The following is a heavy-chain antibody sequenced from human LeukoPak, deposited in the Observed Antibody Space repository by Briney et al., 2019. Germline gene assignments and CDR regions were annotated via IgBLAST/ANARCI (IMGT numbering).Heavy chain of an antibody. J-gene: IGHJ4*02. CDR2: IYYLWST. V-gene: IGHV4-39*01. D-gene: IGHD6-6*01. Sequence: SETLSLTCTVSGGSISSSSYYWGWIRQPPGKGLEWIGSIYYLWSTYSTPSLKSQVTISVDTSKSQFSLKLSSVTAADTAVYYCARMKGIAARPFDYWGQGTLVTVSS. CDR3: ARMKGIAARPFDY. CDR1: GGSISSSSYY.